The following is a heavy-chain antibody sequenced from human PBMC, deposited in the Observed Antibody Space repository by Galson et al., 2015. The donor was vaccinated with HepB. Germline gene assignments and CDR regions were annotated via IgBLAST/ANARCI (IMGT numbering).Heavy chain of an antibody. CDR3: ARHGGRYCASASCYMFDP. D-gene: IGHD2-2*02. CDR2: IYPGDSET. J-gene: IGHJ5*02. Sequence: QSGAEVKKPGESLKISCQAFGYSFTTYWIGWVRQMPGKGLEWMGIIYPGDSETRYSPSFQGQVTISADKSISTAYLQWNSLKASDTAMYFCARHGGRYCASASCYMFDPWGQGTLVSVSS. CDR1: GYSFTTYW. V-gene: IGHV5-51*01.